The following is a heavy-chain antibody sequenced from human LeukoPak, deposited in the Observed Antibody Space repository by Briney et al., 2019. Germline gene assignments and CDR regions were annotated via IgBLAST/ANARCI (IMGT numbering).Heavy chain of an antibody. V-gene: IGHV3-23*01. Sequence: GGSLRLSCAASGFTFSNYGMSWVRQAPGKGLEWVSGMSGSGGSRRYADSVKGRFTISRDNSKNTLYLEVISLTAEDTAVYYCAKDDSWLQFGEWSQGTLVTVSS. CDR2: MSGSGGSR. J-gene: IGHJ4*02. CDR1: GFTFSNYG. D-gene: IGHD5-24*01. CDR3: AKDDSWLQFGE.